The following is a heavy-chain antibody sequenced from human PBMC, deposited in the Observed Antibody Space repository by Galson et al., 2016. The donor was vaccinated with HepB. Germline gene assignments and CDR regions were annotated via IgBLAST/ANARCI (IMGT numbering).Heavy chain of an antibody. CDR2: ISGSGGST. D-gene: IGHD1-26*01. CDR1: GFTFSNYA. Sequence: SLRLSCAASGFTFSNYAMTWVRQAPGKGLEWVSAISGSGGSTYYADSVRGRFTISRDSSKNTLYLEMNSLRSEDTAVYYCAKTAGSYDNWGQGTLVTVSS. V-gene: IGHV3-23*01. CDR3: AKTAGSYDN. J-gene: IGHJ4*02.